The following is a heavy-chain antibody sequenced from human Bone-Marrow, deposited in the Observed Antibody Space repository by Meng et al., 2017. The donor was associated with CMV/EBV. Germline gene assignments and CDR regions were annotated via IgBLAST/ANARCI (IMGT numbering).Heavy chain of an antibody. CDR3: ARVWGSGWSDTGFDY. V-gene: IGHV4-4*02. Sequence: SGSSLSDSNWWSWVRQPPGKGLEWIGEIYHSGSTNYNPSLKSRVTISVDKSKNEFSLKLSSVTAADTAVYYCARVWGSGWSDTGFDYWGQGNLVTVSS. J-gene: IGHJ4*02. CDR2: IYHSGST. D-gene: IGHD6-19*01. CDR1: GSSLSDSNW.